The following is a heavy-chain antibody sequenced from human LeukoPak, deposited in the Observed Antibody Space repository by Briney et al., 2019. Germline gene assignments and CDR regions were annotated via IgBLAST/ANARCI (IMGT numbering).Heavy chain of an antibody. V-gene: IGHV1-18*01. D-gene: IGHD3-9*01. CDR1: GYTFTSYG. CDR2: ISAYNGNT. CDR3: AREGYDILTGRNWFDP. Sequence: ASVKVSCKASGYTFTSYGISWVRQAPGQGLEWMGWISAYNGNTNYAQKLQGRVTMTTDTSTSTAYMELRSLRSDDTAVYYCAREGYDILTGRNWFDPWGQGTLVTVSS. J-gene: IGHJ5*02.